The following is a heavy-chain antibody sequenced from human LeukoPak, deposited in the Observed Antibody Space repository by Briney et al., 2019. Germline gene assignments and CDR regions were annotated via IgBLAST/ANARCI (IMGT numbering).Heavy chain of an antibody. Sequence: GGSLRLSCAASGFTFSSYSMNWVRQAPGKGLEWVSSISSSSSYIYYADSVKGRFTISRDNAKNSLYLQMNSLRAEDTAVYYCAGTFEGITIFGHYYYYMDVWGKGTTVTVSS. CDR3: AGTFEGITIFGHYYYYMDV. D-gene: IGHD3-3*01. CDR1: GFTFSSYS. V-gene: IGHV3-21*01. CDR2: ISSSSSYI. J-gene: IGHJ6*03.